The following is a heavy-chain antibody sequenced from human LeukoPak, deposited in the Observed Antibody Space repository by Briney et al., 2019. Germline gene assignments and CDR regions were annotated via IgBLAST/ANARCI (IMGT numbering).Heavy chain of an antibody. Sequence: PSETLSLTCTVSSGSISSYYWSWIRQPPGKGLEWIGYIYYSGSTNYNPSLKSRVTISVDTSKNQFSLKLSSVTAADTAVYYCARDYGDYVGSYYGMDVWGQGTTVTVSS. CDR1: SGSISSYY. D-gene: IGHD4-17*01. V-gene: IGHV4-59*01. CDR2: IYYSGST. CDR3: ARDYGDYVGSYYGMDV. J-gene: IGHJ6*02.